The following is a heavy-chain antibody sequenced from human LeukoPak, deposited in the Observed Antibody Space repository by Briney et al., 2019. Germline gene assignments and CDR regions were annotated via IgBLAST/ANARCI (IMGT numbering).Heavy chain of an antibody. CDR1: GYKFTSHY. Sequence: ASVKVSCTASGYKFTSHYMHWVRQAPGQGLEWMGIINPSGGSTSYAQKFQGRVTMTRDTSTSTVYMELSSLRSEDTAVYYCARDSSGWAFDYWGQGTLVTVSS. CDR3: ARDSSGWAFDY. D-gene: IGHD6-19*01. J-gene: IGHJ4*02. V-gene: IGHV1-46*01. CDR2: INPSGGST.